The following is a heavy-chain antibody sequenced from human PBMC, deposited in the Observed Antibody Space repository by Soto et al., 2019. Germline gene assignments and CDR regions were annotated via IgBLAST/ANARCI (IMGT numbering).Heavy chain of an antibody. D-gene: IGHD2-21*02. J-gene: IGHJ6*02. CDR3: AREDDGGDRDYYGLDV. CDR2: IHYSGSI. V-gene: IGHV4-30-4*08. CDR1: GGSISYEYYH. Sequence: SETLSLTCTVSGGSISYEYYHWTWIRQSPVKGLEWIGYIHYSGSIIYNPSFKSRVTISVDTSKNQFSLQLSSVTAADTAVYFCAREDDGGDRDYYGLDVWGQGTTVTFSS.